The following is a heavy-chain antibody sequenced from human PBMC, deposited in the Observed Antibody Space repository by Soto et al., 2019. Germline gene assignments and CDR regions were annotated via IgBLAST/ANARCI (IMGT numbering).Heavy chain of an antibody. Sequence: QVQLVESGGGVVQPGRSLRLSCAASGFTFSSYGMHWVRQAPGKGLEWVAVIWYDGSNKYYADSVKGRFTISRDNSKNTLYLQMNSLRAEDTAVYYCARDITADPSWYFDLWGRGTLVTFSS. CDR2: IWYDGSNK. D-gene: IGHD2-21*02. CDR1: GFTFSSYG. CDR3: ARDITADPSWYFDL. V-gene: IGHV3-33*01. J-gene: IGHJ2*01.